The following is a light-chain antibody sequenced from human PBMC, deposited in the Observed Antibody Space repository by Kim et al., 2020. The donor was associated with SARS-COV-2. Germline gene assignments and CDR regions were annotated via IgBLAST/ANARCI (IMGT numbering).Light chain of an antibody. Sequence: GQSITSSCTGTSSDVGGYNFVSWYQQHPGKAPKLMIYDVTTRPSGVSYRFSGSKSGNTAYLTISGLQAQDEADYHCNSYTSSNTVVFGGGTQLTVL. CDR1: SSDVGGYNF. J-gene: IGLJ7*01. V-gene: IGLV2-14*03. CDR2: DVT. CDR3: NSYTSSNTVV.